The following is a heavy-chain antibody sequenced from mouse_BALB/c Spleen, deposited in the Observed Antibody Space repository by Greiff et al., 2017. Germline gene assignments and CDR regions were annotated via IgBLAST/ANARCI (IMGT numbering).Heavy chain of an antibody. CDR3: ARIYDYDGAMDY. CDR1: GFTFSSYA. D-gene: IGHD2-4*01. Sequence: EVQLVESGGGLVKPGGSLKLSCAASGFTFSSYAMSWVRQTPEKRLEWVASISSGGSTYYPDSVKGRFTISRDNARNILYLQMSSLRSEDTAMYYCARIYDYDGAMDYWGQGTSVTVSS. J-gene: IGHJ4*01. V-gene: IGHV5-6-5*01. CDR2: ISSGGST.